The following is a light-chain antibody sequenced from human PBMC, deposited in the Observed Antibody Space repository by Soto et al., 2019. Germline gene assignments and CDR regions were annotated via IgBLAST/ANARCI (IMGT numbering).Light chain of an antibody. CDR2: GAS. CDR1: QSVSTGY. CDR3: QQYGNSRA. J-gene: IGKJ1*01. V-gene: IGKV3-20*01. Sequence: EIVLTQSPGTLSLSPGERATLSCRASQSVSTGYLAWYQQKPGQAPRLLIYGASSRATGIPDRFSGSGSGTDFTLTISRLESEDSAVYYCQQYGNSRAFGQGTKLEIK.